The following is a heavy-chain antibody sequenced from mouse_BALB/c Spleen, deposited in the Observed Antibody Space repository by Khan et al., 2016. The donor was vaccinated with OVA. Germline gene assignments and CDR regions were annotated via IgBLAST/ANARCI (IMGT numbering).Heavy chain of an antibody. J-gene: IGHJ3*01. CDR2: INPSNGYT. V-gene: IGHV1-4*01. Sequence: VQLQQSGAELARPGASVKMSCKASGYTFTSYTIHWIKERPGQGLEWIGYINPSNGYTNYNQKFKDKATLTTDKSSTTAYLQLRSLTSDDSAVYNVVRDGAYHRNYGWVAYWGQGTLVTVSA. D-gene: IGHD2-5*01. CDR3: VRDGAYHRNYGWVAY. CDR1: GYTFTSYT.